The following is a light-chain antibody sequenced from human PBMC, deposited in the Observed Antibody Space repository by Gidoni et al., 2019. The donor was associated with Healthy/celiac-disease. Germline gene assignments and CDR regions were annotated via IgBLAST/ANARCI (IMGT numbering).Light chain of an antibody. J-gene: IGKJ3*01. CDR2: DAS. CDR1: QSVSSY. V-gene: IGKV3-11*01. CDR3: QQRSNWPPFT. Sequence: EIVLTQSPATLSLSPGERASQSVSSYLTWYQQKPGQAPRLLIYDASNSANGIPARFSGSGSGTDFTLTISSLEPEDFAVYYCQQRSNWPPFTFXPXTKVDIK.